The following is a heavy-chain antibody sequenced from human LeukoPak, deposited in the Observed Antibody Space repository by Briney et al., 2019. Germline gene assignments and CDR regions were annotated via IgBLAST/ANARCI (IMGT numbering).Heavy chain of an antibody. CDR3: ARRGGIHLDYFDY. V-gene: IGHV3-33*01. D-gene: IGHD3-16*01. Sequence: PGGSLRLSCAASGFXFSSFGIHWVSQAPGKGLEWVAVIWYDGSNKYYADSVKGRFTISRDNSKNTLYLQMNSLRAEDTAVYYCARRGGIHLDYFDYWGQGTLVTVSS. J-gene: IGHJ4*02. CDR2: IWYDGSNK. CDR1: GFXFSSFG.